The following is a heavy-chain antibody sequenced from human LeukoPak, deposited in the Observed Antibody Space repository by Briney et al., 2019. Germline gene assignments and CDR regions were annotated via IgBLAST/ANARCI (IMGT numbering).Heavy chain of an antibody. CDR3: ASTIFGY. D-gene: IGHD3-3*01. J-gene: IGHJ4*02. V-gene: IGHV4-59*12. Sequence: SETLSLTCSVSGGSISSYYWSWIRQPPGKGLEWIGDIYNSGSTIYNPSLKSRVTISINTSKNQVSLKLSSVTAADTAVYYCASTIFGYWGQGTLVTVSS. CDR2: IYNSGST. CDR1: GGSISSYY.